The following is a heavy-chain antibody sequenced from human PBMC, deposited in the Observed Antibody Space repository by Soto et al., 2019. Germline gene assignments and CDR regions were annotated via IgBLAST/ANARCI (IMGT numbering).Heavy chain of an antibody. CDR3: EALVAALDY. CDR1: GFTFSSYG. V-gene: IGHV3-30*03. J-gene: IGHJ4*02. D-gene: IGHD6-13*01. Sequence: ESGGGVVQPGRSLRLSCAASGFTFSSYGMHWVRQAPGKGLEWVAVISYDGSNKYYADSVKGRFTISRDNSKNTLYLQMNSLRAEDTAVYYCEALVAALDYWGQGTLVTVSS. CDR2: ISYDGSNK.